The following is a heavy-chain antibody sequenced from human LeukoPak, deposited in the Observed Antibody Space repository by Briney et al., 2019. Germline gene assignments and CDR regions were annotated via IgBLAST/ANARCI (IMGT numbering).Heavy chain of an antibody. CDR3: ARSLLGTGAWELLPTYYYYGMDV. J-gene: IGHJ6*02. Sequence: ASVKVSCKASGYTFTSYGISWVRQAPGQGLEWMGWISAYNGNTNYAQKLQGRVTMTTDTSTSTAYMELRSLRSDDTAVYYCARSLLGTGAWELLPTYYYYGMDVWGQGTTVTVSS. CDR2: ISAYNGNT. D-gene: IGHD1-26*01. CDR1: GYTFTSYG. V-gene: IGHV1-18*01.